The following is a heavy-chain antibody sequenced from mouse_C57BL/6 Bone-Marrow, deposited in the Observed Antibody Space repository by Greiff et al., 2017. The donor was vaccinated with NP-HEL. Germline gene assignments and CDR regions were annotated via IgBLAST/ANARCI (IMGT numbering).Heavy chain of an antibody. D-gene: IGHD2-4*01. Sequence: DVQLQESGAELVKPGASVKLSCTASGFNIKDYYMHWVKQRTEQGLEWIGRIDPEDGETKYAPKFQGKATITADTSSNTAYLQLSSLTSEDTAVYYCARVPPPLYYDYPYYAMDYWGQGTSVTVSS. CDR3: ARVPPPLYYDYPYYAMDY. J-gene: IGHJ4*01. CDR2: IDPEDGET. CDR1: GFNIKDYY. V-gene: IGHV14-2*01.